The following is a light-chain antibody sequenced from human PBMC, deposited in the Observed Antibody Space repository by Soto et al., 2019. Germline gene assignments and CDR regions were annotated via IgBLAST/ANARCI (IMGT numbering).Light chain of an antibody. CDR1: NSDVGTFYF. CDR3: CSYAGSYTYV. V-gene: IGLV2-11*01. J-gene: IGLJ1*01. CDR2: DVT. Sequence: QSVPTQPRSVSGSPGQSVTISCTGTNSDVGTFYFVSWYQQYPDKGPKLIIYDVTERPSGVPDRFSGSKSGNTASLTISGLQAEDEADYYCCSYAGSYTYVFGSGTKVTVL.